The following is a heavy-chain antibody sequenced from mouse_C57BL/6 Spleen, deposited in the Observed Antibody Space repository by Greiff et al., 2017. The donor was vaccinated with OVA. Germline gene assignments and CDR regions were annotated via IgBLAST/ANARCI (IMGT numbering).Heavy chain of an antibody. D-gene: IGHD1-1*01. Sequence: QVQLQQPGAELVKPGASVKLSCKASGYTFTSYWMHWVKQRPGQGLAWIGMIHPNSGSTNYNEKFKSKATLTVDKSSSTAYMQLSSLTSEDSAVYYCARWGTVVAPFDYWGQGTTLTVSS. CDR2: IHPNSGST. CDR3: ARWGTVVAPFDY. V-gene: IGHV1-64*01. J-gene: IGHJ2*01. CDR1: GYTFTSYW.